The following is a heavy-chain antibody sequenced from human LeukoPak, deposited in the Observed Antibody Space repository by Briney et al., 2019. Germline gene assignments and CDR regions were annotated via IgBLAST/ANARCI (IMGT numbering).Heavy chain of an antibody. CDR1: GFTFSSYS. V-gene: IGHV3-48*04. J-gene: IGHJ3*02. Sequence: GGSLRLSCTASGFTFSSYSMNWVRQAPGKGLEWVSYISSSSSTIYYADSVKGRFTISRDNAKNSLYLQMNSLRAEDTAVYYCAKRRDAFDIWGQGTMVTVSS. CDR2: ISSSSSTI. CDR3: AKRRDAFDI.